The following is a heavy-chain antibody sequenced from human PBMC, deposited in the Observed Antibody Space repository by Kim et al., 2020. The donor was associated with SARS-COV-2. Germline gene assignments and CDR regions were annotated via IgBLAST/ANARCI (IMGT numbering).Heavy chain of an antibody. CDR1: GFTFSSYA. V-gene: IGHV3-30*04. J-gene: IGHJ5*02. D-gene: IGHD2-2*01. CDR2: ISYDGSNK. CDR3: ARSFIVVVPAAIGP. Sequence: GGSLRLSCAASGFTFSSYAMHWVRQAPGKGLEWVAVISYDGSNKYYADSVKGRFTISRDNSKNTLYLQMNSLRAEDTAVYYCARSFIVVVPAAIGPWGQGTLVTVSS.